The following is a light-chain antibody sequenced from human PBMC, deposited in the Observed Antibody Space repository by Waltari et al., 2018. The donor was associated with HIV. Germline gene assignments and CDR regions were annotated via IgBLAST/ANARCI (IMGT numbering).Light chain of an antibody. Sequence: QSALTQPASVSGSPGQSITISCTGTSSDVGHYNLVSWYQQHPGKAPNLMIYEVSKRPSGVSNRFSGSKSGNTASLTISGLQAEDEADYYCCSYAGSVVFGGGTKLTVL. J-gene: IGLJ2*01. CDR2: EVS. CDR3: CSYAGSVV. CDR1: SSDVGHYNL. V-gene: IGLV2-23*02.